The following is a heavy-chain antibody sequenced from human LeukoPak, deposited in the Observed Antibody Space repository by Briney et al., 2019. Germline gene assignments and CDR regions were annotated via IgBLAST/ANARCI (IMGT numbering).Heavy chain of an antibody. V-gene: IGHV3-69-1*01. CDR3: ARDHNWGFDY. D-gene: IGHD7-27*01. CDR1: GFTFSDYP. Sequence: PGGSLRLSCAASGFTFSDYPMNWVRQTPGKGLEWASYISSTGVIYYADSVRGRFSISRDNAMNSVYMQMNSLRAEDTALYYCARDHNWGFDYWGQGTLVTVSS. CDR2: ISSTGVI. J-gene: IGHJ4*02.